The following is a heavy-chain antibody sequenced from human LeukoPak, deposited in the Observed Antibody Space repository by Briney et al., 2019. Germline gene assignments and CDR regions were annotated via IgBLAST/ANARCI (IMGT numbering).Heavy chain of an antibody. J-gene: IGHJ6*03. V-gene: IGHV4-59*01. D-gene: IGHD6-25*01. CDR2: VYFSRDT. Sequence: SETLSLTCSVSGGSISRNYWIWILQPPGKGLEFIGSVYFSRDTNYNPSLKSRVTISIDTSKNQSSLTLSSVTAAETAVYYCARDSAAGYMDVWGKGTTVTVSS. CDR3: ARDSAAGYMDV. CDR1: GGSISRNY.